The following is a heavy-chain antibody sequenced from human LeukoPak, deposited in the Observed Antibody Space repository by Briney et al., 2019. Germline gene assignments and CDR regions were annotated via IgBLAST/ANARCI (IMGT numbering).Heavy chain of an antibody. V-gene: IGHV1-24*01. D-gene: IGHD3-10*02. J-gene: IGHJ4*02. Sequence: ASVKVSCKVSGYTLNELSIHWVRQPPGKGLEWMGGPDPEDSETIYARKFQGRVTMTEDIASDTAYMELSSLTSDDTAVYYCASDMLGMATDTRFDNWGQGTQVTVSS. CDR3: ASDMLGMATDTRFDN. CDR1: GYTLNELS. CDR2: PDPEDSET.